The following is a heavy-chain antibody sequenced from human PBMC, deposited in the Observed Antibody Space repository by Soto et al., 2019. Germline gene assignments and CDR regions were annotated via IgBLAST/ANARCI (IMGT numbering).Heavy chain of an antibody. V-gene: IGHV4-30-4*01. CDR3: ARIGLTTALL. CDR1: GGSINSGDYY. J-gene: IGHJ4*02. CDR2: IYYSGST. Sequence: QVQLQESGPGLVKPSQTLSLTYTVSGGSINSGDYYWSWIRQAPGKGLEWIGYIYYSGSTYYNPPLRSRVTISIDTSKNHFFLNLSSVTAADTAVYYCARIGLTTALLWGQGTLVTVSS. D-gene: IGHD4-17*01.